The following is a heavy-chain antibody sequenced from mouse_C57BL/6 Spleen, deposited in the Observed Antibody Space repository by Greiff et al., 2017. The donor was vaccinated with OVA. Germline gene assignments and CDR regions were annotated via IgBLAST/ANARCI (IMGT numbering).Heavy chain of an antibody. J-gene: IGHJ2*01. Sequence: EVQLQQSGTVLVRPGASVKMSCKTSGYTFTSYWMHWVKQRPGQGLEWIGAIYPGNSDTSYNQKFKGKAKLTAVTSASTAYMELSSLTNEDSAVYYCTRSNYYGSTYFDYWGQGTTLTVSS. D-gene: IGHD1-1*01. CDR1: GYTFTSYW. CDR3: TRSNYYGSTYFDY. V-gene: IGHV1-5*01. CDR2: IYPGNSDT.